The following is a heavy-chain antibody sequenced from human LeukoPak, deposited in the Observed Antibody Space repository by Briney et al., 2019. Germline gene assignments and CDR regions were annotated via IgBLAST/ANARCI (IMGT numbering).Heavy chain of an antibody. CDR2: IKQDGSEK. J-gene: IGHJ6*03. CDR1: GFTFSTYW. Sequence: GGSLRLSCAASGFTFSTYWMSWVRQAPGKGLEWVANIKQDGSEKYYVDSVKGRFTISRDNAKNSLFLQMNSQRAADTAVYFCARDRWDLVVPARILDYHYYMDVWGKGTTVTVSS. CDR3: ARDRWDLVVPARILDYHYYMDV. D-gene: IGHD2-15*01. V-gene: IGHV3-7*01.